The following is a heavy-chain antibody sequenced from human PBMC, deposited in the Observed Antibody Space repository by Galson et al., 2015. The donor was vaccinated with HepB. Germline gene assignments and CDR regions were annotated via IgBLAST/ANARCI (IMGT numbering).Heavy chain of an antibody. CDR2: ISSSSSYI. CDR3: ARVWEMEQWLVHVAWFDP. J-gene: IGHJ5*02. D-gene: IGHD6-19*01. V-gene: IGHV3-21*01. CDR1: GFTFSSYS. Sequence: SLRLSCAASGFTFSSYSMNWVRQAPGKGLEWVSSISSSSSYIYYADSVKGRFTISRDNAKNSLYLQMNSLRAEDTAVYYCARVWEMEQWLVHVAWFDPWGQGTLVTVSS.